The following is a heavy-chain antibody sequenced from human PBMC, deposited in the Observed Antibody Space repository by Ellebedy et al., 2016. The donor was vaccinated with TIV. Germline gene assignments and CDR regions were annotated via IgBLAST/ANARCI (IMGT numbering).Heavy chain of an antibody. J-gene: IGHJ3*02. CDR3: AREVVPSSKGGAFDI. V-gene: IGHV3-74*01. D-gene: IGHD2-2*01. CDR2: INSDGRTT. Sequence: GGSLRLSCVASGFTFSNYWMHWVRQAPGKGLVWVSSINSDGRTTRYADSVQGRFTISRDNPKNTRSLQMNSLRAEDTAVYYCAREVVPSSKGGAFDIWGQGTMVTVSS. CDR1: GFTFSNYW.